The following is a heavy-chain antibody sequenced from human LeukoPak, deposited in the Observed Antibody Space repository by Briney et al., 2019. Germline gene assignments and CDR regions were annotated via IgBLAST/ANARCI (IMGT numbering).Heavy chain of an antibody. CDR2: ISSRGSTI. CDR3: ARGKYSFDY. J-gene: IGHJ4*02. CDR1: GFTFSDSY. Sequence: PGGSLRLSCAASGFTFSDSYMSWIRQAPGKGLEYISYISSRGSTIYYADSVKGRFTLSRDNAKNSLSLEMNSLRAEDTAVYYCARGKYSFDYWGQGTLVTVSS. V-gene: IGHV3-11*01.